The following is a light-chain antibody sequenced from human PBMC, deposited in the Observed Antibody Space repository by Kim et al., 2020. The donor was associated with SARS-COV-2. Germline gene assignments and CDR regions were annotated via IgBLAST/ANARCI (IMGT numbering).Light chain of an antibody. V-gene: IGKV3-15*01. CDR3: QQYNNWPLT. CDR1: QSVSSN. CDR2: GAS. J-gene: IGKJ4*01. Sequence: VSPGERVTLSCRASQSVSSNLVWYQQKPGQAPRLLIFGASTRATGIPARFSGSGSGTEFTLTVSSLQSEDFAVYSCQQYNNWPLTFGGGTKVDIK.